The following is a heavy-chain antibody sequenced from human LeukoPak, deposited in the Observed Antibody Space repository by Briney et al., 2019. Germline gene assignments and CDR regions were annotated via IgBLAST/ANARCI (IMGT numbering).Heavy chain of an antibody. J-gene: IGHJ5*02. CDR2: ISSSRGLI. V-gene: IGHV3-48*03. Sequence: GGSLRLACEASGFTFSNYEMSWVRQAPGKGLEWISYISSSRGLIYYADSVKGRFTISRDNAKNSLFLQMNSLRADDTAVYYCARGTSGTYYNILSNWLDPWGQGTLVTVSS. D-gene: IGHD3-10*01. CDR1: GFTFSNYE. CDR3: ARGTSGTYYNILSNWLDP.